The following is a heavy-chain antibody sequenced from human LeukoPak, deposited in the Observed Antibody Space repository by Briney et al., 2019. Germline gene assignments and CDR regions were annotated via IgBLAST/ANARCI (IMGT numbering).Heavy chain of an antibody. CDR3: AKALLGYCTSTSCYGFYY. CDR1: GFTFSSYG. V-gene: IGHV3-30*02. J-gene: IGHJ4*02. CDR2: IRYDGSNK. Sequence: GGSLRLSCAASGFTFSSYGMHWVRQAPGKGLEWVAFIRYDGSNKYYADSVKGRFTISRDNSKNTLYLQMNSLRAEDTAVYYCAKALLGYCTSTSCYGFYYWAQGTLVTVSS. D-gene: IGHD2-2*01.